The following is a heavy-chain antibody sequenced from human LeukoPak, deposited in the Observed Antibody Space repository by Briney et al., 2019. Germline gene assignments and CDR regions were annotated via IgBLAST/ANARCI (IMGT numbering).Heavy chain of an antibody. V-gene: IGHV4-59*08. D-gene: IGHD3-9*01. J-gene: IGHJ5*02. CDR2: IDYTGDT. Sequence: SETLSLTCTVSGGSISGYYWSWIRQPPGKALEWIAYIDYTGDTNSNPSLTSRVTISVDTSKNQFSLRLNSVTAADTAFYYCLRPEAGLRYFDPWGQGALVTVSS. CDR1: GGSISGYY. CDR3: LRPEAGLRYFDP.